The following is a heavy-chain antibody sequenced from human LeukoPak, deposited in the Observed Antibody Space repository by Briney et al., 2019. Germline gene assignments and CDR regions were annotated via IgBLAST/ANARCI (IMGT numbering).Heavy chain of an antibody. CDR1: GYTFTSYG. Sequence: GASVKVSCKASGYTFTSYGISWVRQAPGQGLEWMGWISAYNGNTNYAQKLQGRVTMTTDTSTSTAYMELRSLRSDDTAVYYCARQDYYYYYYYMDVWGKGTTVTISS. D-gene: IGHD3-16*01. V-gene: IGHV1-18*01. J-gene: IGHJ6*03. CDR2: ISAYNGNT. CDR3: ARQDYYYYYYYMDV.